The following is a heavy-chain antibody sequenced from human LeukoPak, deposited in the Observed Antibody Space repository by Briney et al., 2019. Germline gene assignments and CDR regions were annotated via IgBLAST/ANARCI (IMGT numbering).Heavy chain of an antibody. CDR2: IIPIFGTA. D-gene: IGHD4-17*01. Sequence: GASVKVSCKASGGTFSSYAISWVRQAPGQGLEWMGGIIPIFGTANYAQKFQGRVTITTDESTSTAYMELSSLRSEDTAVYYCATTVTTDFSGNWFDPWGQGTLVTVSS. V-gene: IGHV1-69*05. J-gene: IGHJ5*02. CDR1: GGTFSSYA. CDR3: ATTVTTDFSGNWFDP.